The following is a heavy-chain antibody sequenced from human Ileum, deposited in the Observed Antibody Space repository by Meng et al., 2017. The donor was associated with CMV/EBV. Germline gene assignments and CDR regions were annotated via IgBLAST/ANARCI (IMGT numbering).Heavy chain of an antibody. Sequence: KAAGYIFTDCGNSWRQQAAGRGPGWMGWINTQNGDTNYAQDFQGRITMTANISTSTAFVEVRSLRSEDTAVYCWAGDIRGEIMQFDYWGQGTLVTVSS. CDR2: INTQNGDT. D-gene: IGHD3-16*01. J-gene: IGHJ4*02. CDR3: AGDIRGEIMQFDY. V-gene: IGHV1-18*01. CDR1: GYIFTDCG.